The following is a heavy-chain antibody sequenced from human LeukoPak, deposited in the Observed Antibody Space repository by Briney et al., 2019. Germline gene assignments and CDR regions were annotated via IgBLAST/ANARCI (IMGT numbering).Heavy chain of an antibody. CDR2: ISWNSGSI. CDR1: GFTFDDYA. V-gene: IGHV3-9*01. CDR3: AKDISGRDYYYYGMDV. J-gene: IGHJ6*02. D-gene: IGHD2-15*01. Sequence: SLRLSCAASGFTFDDYAMHWVRQAPGKGLEWVSGISWNSGSIGYADSVKGRFTISRDNAKNSLYLQMNSLRAKDTALYYCAKDISGRDYYYYGMDVWGQGTTVTVSS.